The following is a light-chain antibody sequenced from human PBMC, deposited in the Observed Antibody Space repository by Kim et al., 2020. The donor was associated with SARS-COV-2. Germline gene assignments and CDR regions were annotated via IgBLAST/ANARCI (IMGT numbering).Light chain of an antibody. CDR2: GAS. CDR1: RSISAA. CDR3: QQHHYWRA. V-gene: IGKV3-15*01. Sequence: SVYPREKDTPSRKGRRSISAASCWCTHRTRPTPRVLIYGASTRAAGIPARFSGSGSGTEFTLTISSLQSDDFATYYCQQHHYWRAFGQGTRLEIK. J-gene: IGKJ5*01.